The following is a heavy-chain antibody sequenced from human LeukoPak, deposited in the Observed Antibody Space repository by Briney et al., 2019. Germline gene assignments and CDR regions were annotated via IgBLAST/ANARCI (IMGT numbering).Heavy chain of an antibody. J-gene: IGHJ6*01. CDR1: WSTLNRFA. Sequence: SVKAFFYASWSTLNRFAITLVPQAPGQGLEWMGGIIPIFGTANYAQKFQGRVTITADKSTSTAYMELSSLRSEDTAVYYCARAGGYCSGGSCYTVHYYGMDVWGQGTTVTVSS. CDR2: IIPIFGTA. CDR3: ARAGGYCSGGSCYTVHYYGMDV. V-gene: IGHV1-69*06. D-gene: IGHD2-15*01.